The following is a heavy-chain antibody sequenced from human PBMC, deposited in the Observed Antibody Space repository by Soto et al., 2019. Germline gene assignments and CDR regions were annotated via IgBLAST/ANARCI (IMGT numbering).Heavy chain of an antibody. J-gene: IGHJ6*02. CDR2: IYYSGSN. CDR3: ARVCGGDCHHGMDV. CDR1: GGSISSGGYY. V-gene: IGHV4-31*03. D-gene: IGHD2-21*02. Sequence: QVQLQESGPGLVKPSQTLSLTCTFSGGSISSGGYYWSWIRQHPGKGLEWIGYIYYSGSNYYNPPLKGRVTISVDTSKNQLSLKLSAGTAADTAVYYWARVCGGDCHHGMDVWGQGTTVTVSS.